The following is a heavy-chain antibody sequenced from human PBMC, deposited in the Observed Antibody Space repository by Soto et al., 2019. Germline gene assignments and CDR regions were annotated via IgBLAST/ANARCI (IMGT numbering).Heavy chain of an antibody. CDR1: GGTFSSYT. J-gene: IGHJ6*03. D-gene: IGHD3-10*01. Sequence: ASVKVSCKASGGTFSSYTISWVRQAPGQGLEWMGRIIPILGIANYAQKFQGRVTITADKSTSTAYMELSSLRSEDTAVYYCARGGGITMVRGVKTYYYMDVWGKGTTVTVSS. CDR3: ARGGGITMVRGVKTYYYMDV. CDR2: IIPILGIA. V-gene: IGHV1-69*02.